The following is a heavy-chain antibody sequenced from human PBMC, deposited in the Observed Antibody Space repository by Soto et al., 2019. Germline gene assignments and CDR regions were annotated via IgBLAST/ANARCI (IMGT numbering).Heavy chain of an antibody. J-gene: IGHJ6*02. CDR3: ARNLEDSSGYYYPYYYGMDV. CDR1: GGSISSGGYY. Sequence: QVQLQESGPGLVKPSQTLSLTCTVSGGSISSGGYYWSWIRQHPGKGLEWIGYIYYSGSTYYNPSXXXRVNISVDTSXXQXSXXLSSVTAADTAVYYCARNLEDSSGYYYPYYYGMDVWGQGTTVTVSS. CDR2: IYYSGST. D-gene: IGHD3-22*01. V-gene: IGHV4-31*03.